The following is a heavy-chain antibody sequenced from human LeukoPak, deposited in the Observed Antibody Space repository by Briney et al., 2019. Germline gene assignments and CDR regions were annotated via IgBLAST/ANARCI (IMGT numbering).Heavy chain of an antibody. CDR1: GFTFSNYV. V-gene: IGHV3-23*01. CDR3: ANPKGGRETYWYFDY. Sequence: GGSLRLSCAASGFTFSNYVMSWVRQAPGKGLEWVSTIRGSGGSTYYADSVKGRFTISRDNSKNTLYLQMKSLRAEDTAVYYCANPKGGRETYWYFDYWGQGTLVTVSS. D-gene: IGHD1-26*01. CDR2: IRGSGGST. J-gene: IGHJ4*02.